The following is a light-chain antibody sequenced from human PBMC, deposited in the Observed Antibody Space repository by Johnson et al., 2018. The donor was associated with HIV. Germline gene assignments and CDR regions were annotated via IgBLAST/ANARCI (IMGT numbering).Light chain of an antibody. J-gene: IGLJ1*01. Sequence: QSVLTQPPSVSAAPGQKVTISCSGSSSNIGNNYVSWYQQLPGTAPKLLIYDNNKRPSGIPDRFSGSKSGTSATLGINGLHTGDEADYYCGTWDSSKSAAGVSATGTKVTCL. CDR3: GTWDSSKSAAGV. CDR2: DNN. CDR1: SSNIGNNY. V-gene: IGLV1-51*01.